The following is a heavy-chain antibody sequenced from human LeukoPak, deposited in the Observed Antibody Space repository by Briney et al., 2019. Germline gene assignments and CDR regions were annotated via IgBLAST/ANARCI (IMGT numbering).Heavy chain of an antibody. CDR1: GFTFDDYA. V-gene: IGHV3-9*01. J-gene: IGHJ6*02. CDR3: AKDMYRNTYYDFWSGPSHYYGMDV. CDR2: ISWNSGSI. D-gene: IGHD3-3*01. Sequence: PGGSLRLSCAASGFTFDDYAMHWVRQAPGKGLEWVSGISWNSGSIGYADSVKGRFTISRDNAKNSLYLQMNSLRAEDTALYYCAKDMYRNTYYDFWSGPSHYYGMDVWGQGTTVTVSS.